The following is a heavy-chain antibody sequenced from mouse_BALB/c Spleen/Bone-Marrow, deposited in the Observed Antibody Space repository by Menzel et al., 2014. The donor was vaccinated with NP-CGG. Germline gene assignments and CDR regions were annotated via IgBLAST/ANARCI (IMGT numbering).Heavy chain of an antibody. CDR1: GYTFTSCW. CDR2: INPSNGRI. CDR3: ARKGADYEDY. V-gene: IGHV1S81*02. J-gene: IGHJ2*01. D-gene: IGHD2-4*01. Sequence: VQLQQSGAELVKPGASVKLSCKASGYTFTSCWMHWVKQRPGQGLEWIGEINPSNGRINYNEKFKTKATLTVDKSSNTAYMQLSRLTSEDSAVYYCARKGADYEDYWGQGTTLTVSS.